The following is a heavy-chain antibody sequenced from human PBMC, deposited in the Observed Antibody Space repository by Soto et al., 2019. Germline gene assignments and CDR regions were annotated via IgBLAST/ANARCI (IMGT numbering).Heavy chain of an antibody. D-gene: IGHD6-13*01. CDR1: GYTITSYG. V-gene: IGHV1-18*01. CDR3: ARGSSGSSWPLRPVDY. Sequence: ASVKVSCKASGYTITSYGISWVRQAPGQGLEWMGWISAYNGNTNYAQKLQGRVTMTTDTSTSTAYMELRSLRSDDTAVYYCARGSSGSSWPLRPVDYWGQGTLVTVSS. J-gene: IGHJ4*02. CDR2: ISAYNGNT.